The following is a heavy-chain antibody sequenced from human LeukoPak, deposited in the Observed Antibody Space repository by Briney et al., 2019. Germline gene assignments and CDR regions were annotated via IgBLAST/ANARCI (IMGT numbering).Heavy chain of an antibody. V-gene: IGHV3-48*01. J-gene: IGHJ5*02. Sequence: PGGSLRLSCAASGFTFSSYSMNWVRQAPGKGLEWVSYISSSSSTIYYADSVKGRFTISRDNAKNSLYLQMNSLRAEDTAVYYCATGLAYCGGDCYDHWGQGTLVTVSS. CDR1: GFTFSSYS. CDR3: ATGLAYCGGDCYDH. D-gene: IGHD2-21*01. CDR2: ISSSSSTI.